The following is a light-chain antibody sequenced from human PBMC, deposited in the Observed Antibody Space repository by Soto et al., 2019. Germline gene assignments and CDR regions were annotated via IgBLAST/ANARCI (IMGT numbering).Light chain of an antibody. V-gene: IGLV1-47*02. CDR3: AAWEDSVNLWL. CDR1: PSNIGSNY. Sequence: QSVLTQPPSASGIPGQTVTLSCSGSPSNIGSNYVYWYQQLPGTAPKLLIYSNNQRPSGVPDRFSGSKSGTSGSLAISGRRSEDEADYYCAAWEDSVNLWLFGGGTKLTVL. J-gene: IGLJ3*02. CDR2: SNN.